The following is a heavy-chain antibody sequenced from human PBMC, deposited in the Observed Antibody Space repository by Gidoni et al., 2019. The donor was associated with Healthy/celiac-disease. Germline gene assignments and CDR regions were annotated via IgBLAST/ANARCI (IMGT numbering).Heavy chain of an antibody. Sequence: QVQLQQWGAGLLKPSETLSLTCAVYGGSFSGYYWSWIRQPPGKGLEWIGEINHSGSTNYNPSLKSRVTISVDTSKNQFSLKLSSVTAADTAVYYCARGIAAAYFQHWGQGTLVTVSS. CDR1: GGSFSGYY. J-gene: IGHJ1*01. D-gene: IGHD6-13*01. CDR2: INHSGST. V-gene: IGHV4-34*01. CDR3: ARGIAAAYFQH.